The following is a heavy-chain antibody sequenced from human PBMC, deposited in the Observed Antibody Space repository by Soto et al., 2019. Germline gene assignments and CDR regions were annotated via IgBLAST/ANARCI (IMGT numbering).Heavy chain of an antibody. Sequence: DVQLLESGGGLVQPGGSLRLSCAASGFSFSSYAMVWVRQAPGKGLEWVGVISARGGSSYFADSGKGRFTLSRDNSKNVLSLEMNSLRAADTAIYFCAKGSIEYSASVDNWGQGTLVVVSS. J-gene: IGHJ4*02. D-gene: IGHD5-12*01. V-gene: IGHV3-23*01. CDR3: AKGSIEYSASVDN. CDR2: ISARGGSS. CDR1: GFSFSSYA.